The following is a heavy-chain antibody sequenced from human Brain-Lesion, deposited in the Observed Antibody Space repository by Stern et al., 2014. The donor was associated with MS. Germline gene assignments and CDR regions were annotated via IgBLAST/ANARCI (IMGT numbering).Heavy chain of an antibody. D-gene: IGHD3-3*02. CDR1: GGSVSSGGYF. V-gene: IGHV4-31*03. CDR2: VYYSGSI. Sequence: VQLVESGPGLVKPLQTLSLTCTVSGGSVSSGGYFWNWIRPHPGQGLEWIGHVYYSGSIAYNPSLKSRVTISVDTSKNQFSLRLRSVTAADTAVYYCARNPALWYFDLWGRGTLAAVSS. CDR3: ARNPALWYFDL. J-gene: IGHJ2*01.